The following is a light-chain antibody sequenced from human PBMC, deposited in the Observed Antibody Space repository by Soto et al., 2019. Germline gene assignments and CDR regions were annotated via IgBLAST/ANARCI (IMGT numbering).Light chain of an antibody. CDR1: QTLSSSY. CDR2: GTS. V-gene: IGKV3-20*01. Sequence: EIVLTQSPGTLSLSPGERATLSCRASQTLSSSYLAWYQQKPGQAPRILIYGTSSRDTGIPDRVSGSGSGTDFILTISRLEPEDFAVYYCQQYGSPITFGQGTRLEIK. CDR3: QQYGSPIT. J-gene: IGKJ5*01.